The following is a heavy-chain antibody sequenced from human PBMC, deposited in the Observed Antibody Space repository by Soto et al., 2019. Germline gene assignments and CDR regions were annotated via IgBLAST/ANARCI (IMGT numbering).Heavy chain of an antibody. CDR3: ARFGYSYEIYYYYGMDV. CDR2: IYPGDSDT. Sequence: PVESLKISCKGSGYSFTNYWIGWVRQMPGKGLEWMGIIYPGDSDTRYSPSFQGQVTISADKSISTAYLQWSSLKASDTAMYYCARFGYSYEIYYYYGMDVWGQGTTVTVSS. V-gene: IGHV5-51*01. D-gene: IGHD5-18*01. CDR1: GYSFTNYW. J-gene: IGHJ6*02.